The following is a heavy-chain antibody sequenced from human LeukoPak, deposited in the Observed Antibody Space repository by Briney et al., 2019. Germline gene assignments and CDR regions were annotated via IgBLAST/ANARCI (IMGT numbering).Heavy chain of an antibody. J-gene: IGHJ6*02. CDR2: IIPILGIA. Sequence: SVKVSCKASGGTFSSYAISWVRQAPGQGLEWMGRIIPILGIANYAQKFQGRVTITADKSTSTAYMELSSLRSEDTAVYYCARAGTYDFWSGYYPNYYYYGMDVWGQGTTVTVSS. CDR1: GGTFSSYA. V-gene: IGHV1-69*04. CDR3: ARAGTYDFWSGYYPNYYYYGMDV. D-gene: IGHD3-3*01.